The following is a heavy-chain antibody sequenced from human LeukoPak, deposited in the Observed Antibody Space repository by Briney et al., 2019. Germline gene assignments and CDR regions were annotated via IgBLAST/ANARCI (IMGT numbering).Heavy chain of an antibody. J-gene: IGHJ6*04. CDR2: INHSGST. V-gene: IGHV4-34*01. Sequence: PSETLSLTCAFYRGSLSGYYWSWIRQPPGKGREWMGQINHSGSTNYNPALKSRVNISVDTCKNQFSLKLSSVTAADTAVYYCASGSVPAYYYGMDVWGEGTTVTVSS. D-gene: IGHD2-2*01. CDR1: RGSLSGYY. CDR3: ASGSVPAYYYGMDV.